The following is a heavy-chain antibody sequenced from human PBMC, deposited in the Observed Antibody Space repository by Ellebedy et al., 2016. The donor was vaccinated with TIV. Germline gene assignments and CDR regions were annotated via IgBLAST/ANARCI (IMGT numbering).Heavy chain of an antibody. V-gene: IGHV3-15*01. Sequence: GGSLRLSCAASGFTFSNAWLNWVRQAPGKGLEWVGRINSKTAGGAADYAAPVKGRFTISRDDSKNTLYLQMNSLKTEDTAVYFCTKVYRYNYDSVWGQGTLVTVSS. CDR3: TKVYRYNYDSV. CDR2: INSKTAGGAA. J-gene: IGHJ4*02. CDR1: GFTFSNAW. D-gene: IGHD5-18*01.